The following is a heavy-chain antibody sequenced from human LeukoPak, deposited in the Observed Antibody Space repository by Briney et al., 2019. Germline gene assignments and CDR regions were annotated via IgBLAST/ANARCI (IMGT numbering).Heavy chain of an antibody. Sequence: GGSLRLPCAASGFTFSDHYMDWVRQAPGQGLEWVGRTRDKANSYTTEYAASVKGRFTISRDDSRNSLYLQMNSLKTEDTAVYYCARAYDTSGYYFDSFDMWGQGTMVTVSS. V-gene: IGHV3-72*01. J-gene: IGHJ3*02. CDR1: GFTFSDHY. D-gene: IGHD3-22*01. CDR3: ARAYDTSGYYFDSFDM. CDR2: TRDKANSYTT.